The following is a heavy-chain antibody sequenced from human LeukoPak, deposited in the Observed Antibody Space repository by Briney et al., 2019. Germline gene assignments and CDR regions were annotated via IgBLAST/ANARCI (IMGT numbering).Heavy chain of an antibody. CDR1: GFSFSDYY. D-gene: IGHD3-16*02. Sequence: PGGSLRLSCAASGFSFSDYYMSWIRQAPGKGLEWISFISSSGSTIFYADSVKGRFTVSRDNAKNTLYLQMNSLRAEDTAVYYCAREAAFGGVIAIWGQGTLVTVSS. CDR3: AREAAFGGVIAI. CDR2: ISSSGSTI. J-gene: IGHJ4*02. V-gene: IGHV3-11*01.